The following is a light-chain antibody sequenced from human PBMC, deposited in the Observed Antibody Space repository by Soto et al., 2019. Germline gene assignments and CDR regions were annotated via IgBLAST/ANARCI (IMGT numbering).Light chain of an antibody. V-gene: IGLV2-14*02. CDR3: TSYTTSSTVV. J-gene: IGLJ2*01. CDR2: EVS. Sequence: QSALTQPASVSGSPGQSITISCTGSSSDVGTYNLVSWYQQHPAKAPKLMIYEVSSRPSGVSDRFSGSKSGNTASLTISGLQVEDEADYYCTSYTTSSTVVIGGGTQLTVL. CDR1: SSDVGTYNL.